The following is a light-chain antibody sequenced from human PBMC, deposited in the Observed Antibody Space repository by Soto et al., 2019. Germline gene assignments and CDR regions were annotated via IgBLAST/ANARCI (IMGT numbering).Light chain of an antibody. J-gene: IGKJ1*01. CDR2: DAS. V-gene: IGKV3-20*01. Sequence: EIGFTQSPGTRSLSPGERATLFCRANQTLNLNYLAWYQQKPGQAPRLLIYDASTRATGTPDRFSGTGSATDFTLIISRLEPEDFAVYYCHQYYRTPRTFGQGTKVDIK. CDR3: HQYYRTPRT. CDR1: QTLNLNY.